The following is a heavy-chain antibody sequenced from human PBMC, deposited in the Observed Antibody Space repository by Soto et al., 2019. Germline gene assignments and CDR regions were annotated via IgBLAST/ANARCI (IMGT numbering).Heavy chain of an antibody. D-gene: IGHD3-3*02. CDR1: GFTFSDQW. V-gene: IGHV3-7*01. Sequence: EVQMVASGGGVVQPGGSLRLSCAASGFTFSDQWMSWVRQAPGKGLEWVANINPDGSAKSHVDSVEGRFTISRDNAKSSLYLQMNTLRVEDTAVYYCAIGPFWGQGTLVTVSS. J-gene: IGHJ4*02. CDR3: AIGPF. CDR2: INPDGSAK.